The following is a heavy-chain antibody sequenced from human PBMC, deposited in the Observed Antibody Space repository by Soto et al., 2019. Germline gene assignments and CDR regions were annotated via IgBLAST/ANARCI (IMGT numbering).Heavy chain of an antibody. Sequence: QVQLVESGGGVVQPGRSLRLSCAASGFTFSSYGMHWVRQAPGKGLEWVAVIWYDGSNKYYADSVKGRFTISRDNSKNTXYXXMNSLRAEDTAVYYCARDGVRGYSYGYHYYYGMDVWGQGTTVTVSS. CDR3: ARDGVRGYSYGYHYYYGMDV. CDR1: GFTFSSYG. CDR2: IWYDGSNK. V-gene: IGHV3-33*01. D-gene: IGHD5-18*01. J-gene: IGHJ6*02.